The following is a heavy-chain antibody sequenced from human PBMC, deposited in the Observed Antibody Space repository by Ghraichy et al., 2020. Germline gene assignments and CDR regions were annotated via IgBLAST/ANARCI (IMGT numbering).Heavy chain of an antibody. Sequence: QTISLTCAVYGGSFSDYYWSWIRQPPGRGLEWIGEINHSGTTNYNPSLKSRVTIAVDTSKNQFSLKLSSVTAADTAVYYCARTPRHITIFEIVVIPPYFDYWGQGTLVTVSS. J-gene: IGHJ4*02. CDR2: INHSGTT. V-gene: IGHV4-34*01. CDR3: ARTPRHITIFEIVVIPPYFDY. CDR1: GGSFSDYY. D-gene: IGHD3-3*01.